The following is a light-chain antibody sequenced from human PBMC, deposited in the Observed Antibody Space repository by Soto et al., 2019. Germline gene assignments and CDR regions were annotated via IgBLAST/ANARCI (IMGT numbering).Light chain of an antibody. V-gene: IGLV1-40*01. CDR1: SSNIGAGYD. CDR2: GNS. J-gene: IGLJ3*02. CDR3: QSYDSSLGGWV. Sequence: QSVLTQPPSGSGAPGQRVTISCTGSSSNIGAGYDVHWYEELPGTAPKLLIYGNSNRPSGVPDRLSGYKSGTSDSLAITGLQAEDEADYYCQSYDSSLGGWVFGGGTKLTVL.